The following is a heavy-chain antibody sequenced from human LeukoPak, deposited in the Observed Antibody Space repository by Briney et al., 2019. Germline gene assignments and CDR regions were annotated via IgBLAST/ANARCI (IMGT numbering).Heavy chain of an antibody. CDR2: ISDYNGNT. V-gene: IGHV1-18*01. CDR3: ARGVPHYDILTGYYRYYYMDV. J-gene: IGHJ6*03. CDR1: GYTFTGYG. Sequence: ASVTVSCKASGYTFTGYGISWVRQAPGQGLEWMGWISDYNGNTNYAQKLQGRVTMTTDTSTSTAYMELRSLRSDDTAVYYCARGVPHYDILTGYYRYYYMDVWGKGTTVTVSS. D-gene: IGHD3-9*01.